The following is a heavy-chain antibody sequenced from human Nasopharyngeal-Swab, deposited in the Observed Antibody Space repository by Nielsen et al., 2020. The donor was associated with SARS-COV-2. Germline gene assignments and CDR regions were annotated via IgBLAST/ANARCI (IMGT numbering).Heavy chain of an antibody. V-gene: IGHV2-26*01. CDR3: ARLMGDIVVVVAALEYYYYYGMDV. CDR2: IFSNDEE. D-gene: IGHD2-15*01. J-gene: IGHJ6*02. Sequence: RQAPGKALEWLAHIFSNDEESYSTSLKSRLTISKDTSKSQVVLTMTNMDPVDTATYYCARLMGDIVVVVAALEYYYYYGMDVWGQGTTVTVSS.